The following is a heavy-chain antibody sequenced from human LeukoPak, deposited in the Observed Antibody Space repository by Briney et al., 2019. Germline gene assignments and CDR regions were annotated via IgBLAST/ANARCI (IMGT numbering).Heavy chain of an antibody. V-gene: IGHV4-59*01. CDR1: GGSISSYY. CDR3: ARSRVGATTFGYYYYGMDV. J-gene: IGHJ6*02. D-gene: IGHD1-26*01. CDR2: IYYSGSI. Sequence: SETLSLTCTVSGGSISSYYWSWIRQPPGKGLEWIGYIYYSGSINYNPSLKSRVTISVDTSKNQFSLKLSSVTAADTAVYYCARSRVGATTFGYYYYGMDVWGQGTTVTVSS.